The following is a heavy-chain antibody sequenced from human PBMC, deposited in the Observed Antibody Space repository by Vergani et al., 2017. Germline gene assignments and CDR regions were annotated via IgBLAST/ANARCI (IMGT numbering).Heavy chain of an antibody. CDR3: ARGNGDTAMVTLPFDY. J-gene: IGHJ4*02. CDR1: GYTFTGYY. V-gene: IGHV1-2*02. CDR2: INPNSGGT. D-gene: IGHD5-18*01. Sequence: QVQLVQSGAEVKKPGASVKVSCKASGYTFTGYYMHWVRQAPGQGLEWMGWINPNSGGTNYAQKFQGRVTMTRDTAISTAYMELSRLRSDDTAVYYCARGNGDTAMVTLPFDYWGQGTLVTVSS.